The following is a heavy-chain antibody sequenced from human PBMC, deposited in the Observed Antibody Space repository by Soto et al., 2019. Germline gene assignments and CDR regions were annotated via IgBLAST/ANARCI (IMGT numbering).Heavy chain of an antibody. CDR2: INSDGTKT. CDR3: ATVATNSYNWLDP. Sequence: GGSLRLSCAASGFTFNTYWMHWVRQAPGKGLVWVSRINSDGTKTTYADSVKGRFTISRDDAKNTVYLQMNSLRAEDTAMYYCATVATNSYNWLDPWGQGTLVTVSS. J-gene: IGHJ5*02. D-gene: IGHD5-12*01. CDR1: GFTFNTYW. V-gene: IGHV3-74*01.